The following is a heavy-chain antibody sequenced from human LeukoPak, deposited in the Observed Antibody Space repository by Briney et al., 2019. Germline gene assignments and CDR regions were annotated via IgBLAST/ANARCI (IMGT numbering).Heavy chain of an antibody. D-gene: IGHD5-24*01. J-gene: IGHJ4*02. CDR1: GFTFIDYY. Sequence: GGSLRLSCTASGFTFIDYYMAWIRQAPGKGLEWISYIGTRGTTVYYADSVKGRFTISRDNAKNSLSLQMNNLKVDDTAIYYCARGEMANFDSRGQGTLVTVSS. CDR2: IGTRGTTV. V-gene: IGHV3-11*01. CDR3: ARGEMANFDS.